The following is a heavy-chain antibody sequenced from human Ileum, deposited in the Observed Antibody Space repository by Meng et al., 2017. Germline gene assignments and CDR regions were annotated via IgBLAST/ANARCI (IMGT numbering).Heavy chain of an antibody. CDR1: GFTFSSYA. CDR2: ISYDGGDK. J-gene: IGHJ4*02. V-gene: IGHV3-30*01. Sequence: GGSLRPSCAASGFTFSSYAMHWVRQAPGKGLEWVAIISYDGGDKYYADSVKGRFTISRDDSKSTLNLQMNSLRTEDTAVYYCVRDYYGSASNPRFDYWGQGTLVTVSS. CDR3: VRDYYGSASNPRFDY. D-gene: IGHD3-10*01.